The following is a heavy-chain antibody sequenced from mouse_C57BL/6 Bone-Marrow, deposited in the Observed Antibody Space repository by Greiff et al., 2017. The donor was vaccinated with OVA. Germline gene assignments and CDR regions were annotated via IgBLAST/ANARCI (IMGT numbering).Heavy chain of an antibody. CDR2: ISDGGSYT. V-gene: IGHV5-4*01. Sequence: EVQLVESGGGLVKPGGSLKLSCAASGFTFSSYAMSWVRQTPEKRLEWVATISDGGSYTYYPDNVKGRFTISRDNAKNNLYLQMSHLKSEDTAMYYCARDQEGITTVVATGYFDVWGTGTTVTVSS. D-gene: IGHD1-1*01. CDR3: ARDQEGITTVVATGYFDV. CDR1: GFTFSSYA. J-gene: IGHJ1*03.